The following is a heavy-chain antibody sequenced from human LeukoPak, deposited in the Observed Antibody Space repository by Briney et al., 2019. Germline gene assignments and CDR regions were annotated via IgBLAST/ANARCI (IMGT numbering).Heavy chain of an antibody. D-gene: IGHD4-11*01. J-gene: IGHJ4*02. V-gene: IGHV3-69-1*01. CDR3: AYSNSFDY. Sequence: PGGSLRLSCAASGFTFSAYDMNWVRQAPGKGLEWVSYISRSNNVYYADSVKGRFTISRENAKNSLYLQMNSLRAEDTAVYYCAYSNSFDYWGQGTLVTVSS. CDR2: ISRSNNV. CDR1: GFTFSAYD.